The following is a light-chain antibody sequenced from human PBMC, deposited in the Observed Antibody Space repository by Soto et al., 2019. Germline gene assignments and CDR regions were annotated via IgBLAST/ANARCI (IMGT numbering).Light chain of an antibody. CDR2: EVT. CDR3: SSYTSNSTWV. CDR1: SSDVGGYNY. V-gene: IGLV2-14*01. Sequence: QSALTQPASVSASPGQSITISCTGTSSDVGGYNYVSWYQQHPGKAPKLMIYEVTNRPSGVSNRFSGSKSGITASLTISGLQAEDEADYYCSSYTSNSTWVFGGGTKLTVL. J-gene: IGLJ3*02.